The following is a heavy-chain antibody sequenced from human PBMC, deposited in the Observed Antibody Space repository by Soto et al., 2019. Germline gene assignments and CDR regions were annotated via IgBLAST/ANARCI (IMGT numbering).Heavy chain of an antibody. CDR2: IFYSGST. V-gene: IGHV4-4*07. CDR3: ARAALGDYWFDP. D-gene: IGHD2-21*02. CDR1: GGSINTFY. Sequence: SETLSLTCTVSGGSINTFYWSWVRQPAGKGLEWIGRIFYSGSTSFNPSLKSRVTMSVDTSKNQFSLKLSSVTAADTAVYYCARAALGDYWFDPWGQGTLVTVSS. J-gene: IGHJ5*02.